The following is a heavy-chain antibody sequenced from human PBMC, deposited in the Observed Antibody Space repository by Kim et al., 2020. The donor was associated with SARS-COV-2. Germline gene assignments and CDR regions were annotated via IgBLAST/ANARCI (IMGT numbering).Heavy chain of an antibody. J-gene: IGHJ6*02. CDR3: ARSGDSWNYYYYGMDV. Sequence: LKSRVTISVDTSKNQFSLKLSSVTAADTAVYYCARSGDSWNYYYYGMDVWGQGTTVTVSS. D-gene: IGHD2-21*02. V-gene: IGHV4-34*01.